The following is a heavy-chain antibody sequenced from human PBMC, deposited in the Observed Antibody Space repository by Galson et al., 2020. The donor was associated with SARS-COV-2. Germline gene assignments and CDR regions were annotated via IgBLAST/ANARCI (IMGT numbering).Heavy chain of an antibody. D-gene: IGHD3-3*01. V-gene: IGHV1-24*01. CDR2: FDPEDGET. CDR1: GYTLTELS. J-gene: IGHJ3*02. Sequence: ASVKVSCKVSGYTLTELSMHWVRQAPGKGLEWMGGFDPEDGETIYAQKFQGRVTMTEDTSTDTAYMELSSLRSEDTAVYYCATVFTRSASAPTLFPLVSCENSPSDTSSLD. CDR3: ATVFTRSASAPTLFPLVSCENSPSDTSSLD.